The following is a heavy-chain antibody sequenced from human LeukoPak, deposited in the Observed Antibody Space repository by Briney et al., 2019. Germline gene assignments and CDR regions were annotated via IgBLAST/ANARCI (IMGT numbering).Heavy chain of an antibody. CDR2: IGYDGRDN. V-gene: IGHV3-30*02. CDR3: AKTAAAGTYFDY. CDR1: GFTFRSYG. Sequence: GGSLRLSCVASGFTFRSYGMHWVRQAPGKGLEWVAFIGYDGRDNFNADSVKGRFTISRDNSKNTVDLQMISLRAEDTAVYYCAKTAAAGTYFDYCGQGTLVTVSS. J-gene: IGHJ4*02. D-gene: IGHD6-13*01.